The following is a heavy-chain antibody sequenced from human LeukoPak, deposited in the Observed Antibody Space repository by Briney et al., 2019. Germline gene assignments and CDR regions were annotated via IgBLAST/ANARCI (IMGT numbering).Heavy chain of an antibody. Sequence: PGGSLTLLCAASGFLFRDYDVNWVRQAPGKGLEWVAVTSFDESTKHYARSVRGRINISRDNSKNTLYLQMNSLRAEDTAVYFCARDAGWPRSSDYWGQGSMVTVSS. CDR2: TSFDESTK. V-gene: IGHV3-30-3*01. CDR1: GFLFRDYD. D-gene: IGHD5-12*01. J-gene: IGHJ4*01. CDR3: ARDAGWPRSSDY.